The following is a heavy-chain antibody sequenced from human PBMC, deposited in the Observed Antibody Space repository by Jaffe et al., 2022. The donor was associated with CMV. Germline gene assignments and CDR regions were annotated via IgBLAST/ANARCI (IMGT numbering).Heavy chain of an antibody. CDR1: GYTFPGSY. V-gene: IGHV1-2*02. D-gene: IGHD3-10*01. CDR3: ARGFYYGPARGVPDY. CDR2: INPNNGAT. J-gene: IGHJ4*02. Sequence: QVQLVQSGTEVKNLGASVKVSCKASGYTFPGSYLHWLRQAPGQGPEWMGWINPNNGATNYAQNFQGRVTMTRDTSINTAYMELSGLRSDDTALYYCARGFYYGPARGVPDYWGQGTLVTVSS.